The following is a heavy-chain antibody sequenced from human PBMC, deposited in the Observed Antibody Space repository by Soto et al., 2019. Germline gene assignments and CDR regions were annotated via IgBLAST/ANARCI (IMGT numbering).Heavy chain of an antibody. CDR3: ARVGRGVPAPIAVYSRNWLAA. CDR1: GGSFSGYY. D-gene: IGHD2-21*01. CDR2: INDSGST. Sequence: SETLSLTCAVDGGSFSGYYWTWIRQPPGKGLEWIGEINDSGSTNYDPSLKRRVTMSLDTSRSQLSLSLNSVTAADTSVYYCARVGRGVPAPIAVYSRNWLAAWGKGAVVTVSS. V-gene: IGHV4-34*01. J-gene: IGHJ5*02.